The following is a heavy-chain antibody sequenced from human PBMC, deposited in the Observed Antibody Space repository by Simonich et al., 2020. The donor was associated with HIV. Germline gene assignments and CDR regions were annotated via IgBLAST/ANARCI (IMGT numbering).Heavy chain of an antibody. CDR1: GYTFTSYY. D-gene: IGHD6-13*01. CDR2: INPSGGST. Sequence: QVQLVQSGAEVKKPGASVKVSCKASGYTFTSYYMHWVRQAPGQGLEWMGIINPSGGSTSYARKFQGRVTMTRDPSTSTVYMELSSLRSEDTALYYCAKDIAPGYEAVGYWGQGTLVTVSS. CDR3: AKDIAPGYEAVGY. V-gene: IGHV1-46*01. J-gene: IGHJ4*02.